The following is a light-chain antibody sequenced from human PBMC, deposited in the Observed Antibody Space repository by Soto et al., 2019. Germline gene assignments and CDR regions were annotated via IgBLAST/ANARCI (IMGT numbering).Light chain of an antibody. J-gene: IGKJ1*01. Sequence: DVQMTQSPATLSGSLGDRVTLTCRASQTISNWFAWYQQKPGKAPRLLIYAASTLPSGVPARFSGSGSGTEFTLTISSLQPEDFATYYCQQCDSSGTFGQGTKVDIK. CDR1: QTISNW. CDR3: QQCDSSGT. V-gene: IGKV1-5*01. CDR2: AAS.